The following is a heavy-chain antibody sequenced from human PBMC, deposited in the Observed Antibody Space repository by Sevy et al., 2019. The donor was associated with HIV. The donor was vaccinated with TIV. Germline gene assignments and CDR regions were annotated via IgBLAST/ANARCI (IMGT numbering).Heavy chain of an antibody. V-gene: IGHV3-11*01. Sequence: GGSLRLSCAASGFTFGDFYMSWVRQAPGKGLEWISYISSRGTTIYYADSVKGRFTISRDNAKNSLYLQMNSLTAEDTAVYYCARDHVLVVPLANYGMDVWDQWTTVTVSS. D-gene: IGHD2-2*01. CDR2: ISSRGTTI. CDR3: ARDHVLVVPLANYGMDV. J-gene: IGHJ6*02. CDR1: GFTFGDFY.